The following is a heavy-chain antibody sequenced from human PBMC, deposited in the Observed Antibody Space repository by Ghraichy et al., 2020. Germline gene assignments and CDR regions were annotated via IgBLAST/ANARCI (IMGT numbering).Heavy chain of an antibody. J-gene: IGHJ6*02. CDR3: ARGRTTAFSNYYYYYGMDV. Sequence: SQTLSLTCAISGDSVSSNSAAWNWIRQSPSRGLEWLGRTYYRSKWYNDYAVSVKSRITINPDTSKNQFSLQLNSVTPEDTAVYYCARGRTTAFSNYYYYYGMDVWGQGTTVTVSS. CDR1: GDSVSSNSAA. CDR2: TYYRSKWYN. V-gene: IGHV6-1*01. D-gene: IGHD1-7*01.